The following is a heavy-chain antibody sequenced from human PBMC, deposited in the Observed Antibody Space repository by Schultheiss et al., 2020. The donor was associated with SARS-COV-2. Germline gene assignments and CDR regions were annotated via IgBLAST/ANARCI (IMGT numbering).Heavy chain of an antibody. Sequence: GGSLRLSCAASGFTFSSSAMSWVRQAPGKGLEWVAVISYDGSNKYYADSVKGRFTISRDNSKNTLYLQMNSLRAEDTAVYYCARDSVAYSSGWYYFDYWGQGTLVTVSS. J-gene: IGHJ4*02. V-gene: IGHV3-30*01. CDR1: GFTFSSSA. CDR3: ARDSVAYSSGWYYFDY. D-gene: IGHD6-19*01. CDR2: ISYDGSNK.